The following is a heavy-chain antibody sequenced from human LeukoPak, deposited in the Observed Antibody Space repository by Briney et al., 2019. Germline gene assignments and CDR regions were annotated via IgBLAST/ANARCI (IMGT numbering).Heavy chain of an antibody. Sequence: SETLSLTCAVYGGSFSGYYWSWIRQPPGKGLEWIGEINHSGSTNYNPSLKSRVTISVDTSKNQFSLKLSSVTAADTAVYYCARVNGYSSSWYRVGSYYMDVWGKGTTVTVSS. CDR1: GGSFSGYY. V-gene: IGHV4-34*01. CDR3: ARVNGYSSSWYRVGSYYMDV. D-gene: IGHD6-13*01. CDR2: INHSGST. J-gene: IGHJ6*03.